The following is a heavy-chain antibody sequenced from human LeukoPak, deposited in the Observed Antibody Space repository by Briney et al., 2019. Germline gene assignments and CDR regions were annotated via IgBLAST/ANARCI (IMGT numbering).Heavy chain of an antibody. V-gene: IGHV4-4*07. Sequence: PSETLSLTCTVSGGSISSYYWSWIRQPVGKGLEWIGRIYTSGSTNYNPSLKSRVTMSVDTSKNQFSLKLSSVTAADTAVYYCARGLRFRTHYYYYGMDVWGQGTTVTVSS. J-gene: IGHJ6*02. D-gene: IGHD3-16*01. CDR3: ARGLRFRTHYYYYGMDV. CDR2: IYTSGST. CDR1: GGSISSYY.